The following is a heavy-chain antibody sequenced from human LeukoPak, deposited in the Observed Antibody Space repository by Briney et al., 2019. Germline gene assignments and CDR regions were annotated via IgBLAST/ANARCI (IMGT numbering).Heavy chain of an antibody. CDR2: IFPGDSDSDI. CDR3: ARHGRGGRYCSGGSCYELLPVIDY. Sequence: GESLKISCQASEYTFINYYIGWVRQKPGKGLEWMGIIFPGDSDSDIRYNPSFQGQVTISADKSISTAYLQWSSLKASDTAMYYCARHGRGGRYCSGGSCYELLPVIDYWGQGTLVTVSS. V-gene: IGHV5-51*01. D-gene: IGHD2-15*01. CDR1: EYTFINYY. J-gene: IGHJ4*02.